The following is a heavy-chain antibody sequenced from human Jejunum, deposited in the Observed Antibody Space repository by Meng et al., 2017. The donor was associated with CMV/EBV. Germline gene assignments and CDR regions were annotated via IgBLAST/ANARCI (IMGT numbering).Heavy chain of an antibody. CDR1: VATYRSYA. Sequence: CCEASVATYRSYAIAWVRRAPGQRLEWMSNIIPFLDVKRYTQTLKSRVTFTTDRSTNTIDMTLTSLGSDDTAMYFCASEAHSSFDLWGQGTLVTVSS. V-gene: IGHV1-69*04. CDR2: IIPFLDVK. D-gene: IGHD2-21*01. J-gene: IGHJ4*02. CDR3: ASEAHSSFDL.